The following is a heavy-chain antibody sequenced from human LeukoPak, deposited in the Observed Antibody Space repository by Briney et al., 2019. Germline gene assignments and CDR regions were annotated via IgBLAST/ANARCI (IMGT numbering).Heavy chain of an antibody. CDR3: ARGPDYYGSNLDFDY. CDR2: INHSGST. Sequence: GSLRLSCAASGFIFSDHYMDWVRQPPGKGLEWIGEINHSGSTNYNPSLKSRVTISVDTSKNQFSLKLSSVTAADTAVYYCARGPDYYGSNLDFDYWGQGTLVTVSS. J-gene: IGHJ4*02. V-gene: IGHV4-34*01. CDR1: GFIFSDHY. D-gene: IGHD3-10*01.